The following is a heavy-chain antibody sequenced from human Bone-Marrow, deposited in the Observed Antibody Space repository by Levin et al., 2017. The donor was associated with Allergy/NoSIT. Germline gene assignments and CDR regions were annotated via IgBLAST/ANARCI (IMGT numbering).Heavy chain of an antibody. CDR2: MNPNSGNT. J-gene: IGHJ4*02. CDR1: GYTFSSYD. V-gene: IGHV1-8*01. D-gene: IGHD2-2*01. Sequence: PVASVKVSCKTSGYTFSSYDINWVRQATGQGLEWMGWMNPNSGNTGYAQKFQGRVTMTRNTSISTAYMELSSLTSEDTAVYYCARALGTSYTDYWGQGTLVTVSS. CDR3: ARALGTSYTDY.